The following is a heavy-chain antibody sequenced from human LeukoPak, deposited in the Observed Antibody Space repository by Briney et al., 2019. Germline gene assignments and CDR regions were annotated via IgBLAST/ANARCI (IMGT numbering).Heavy chain of an antibody. CDR3: ARGRRKIGGINWFDP. CDR1: GYTFTRYD. CDR2: MNHNSGNT. Sequence: GASVKVSYKASGYTFTRYDINWVRQPTGQGLEWMGWMNHNSGNTGYAQKFQGRVTMTRNTSISTAYMELSSLRSEDTAVYYCARGRRKIGGINWFDPWGQGTLVTVSS. J-gene: IGHJ5*02. V-gene: IGHV1-8*01.